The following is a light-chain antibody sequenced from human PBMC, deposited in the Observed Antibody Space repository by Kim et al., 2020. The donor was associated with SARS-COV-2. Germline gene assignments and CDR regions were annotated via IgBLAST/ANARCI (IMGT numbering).Light chain of an antibody. CDR3: QQRSNWPPALT. V-gene: IGKV3-11*01. Sequence: EIVLTQSPATLSLSPGERATLSCRASQSVSTYLAWYQQKPGQAPRLLIYDASTRATGIPPRFTGSGSGTDFTLTISSLQPEDFAVYYCQQRSNWPPALTFGGVTKVDIK. CDR2: DAS. J-gene: IGKJ4*01. CDR1: QSVSTY.